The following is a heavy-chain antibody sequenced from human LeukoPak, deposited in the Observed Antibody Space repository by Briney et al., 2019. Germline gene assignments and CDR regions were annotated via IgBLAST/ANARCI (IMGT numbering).Heavy chain of an antibody. J-gene: IGHJ4*02. Sequence: GGSLRLSCAASGFTFNKYWMSWVRQAPGKGLEWVATIKQNGSEKKYVDSVKGRITISRDNAKNSLYLELNSLRAEDTAVYYCARDQHYYYGSGSYYEHYFDYWGQGTLVTVSS. CDR3: ARDQHYYYGSGSYYEHYFDY. D-gene: IGHD3-10*01. CDR2: IKQNGSEK. CDR1: GFTFNKYW. V-gene: IGHV3-7*01.